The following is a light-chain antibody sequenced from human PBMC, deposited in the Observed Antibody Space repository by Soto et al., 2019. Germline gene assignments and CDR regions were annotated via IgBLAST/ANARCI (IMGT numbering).Light chain of an antibody. CDR1: QTINTF. V-gene: IGKV1-39*01. J-gene: IGKJ1*01. CDR2: EVS. CDR3: QQTFSSPRT. Sequence: DIQVTQSPSSLSASVGDRVTITCRATQTINTFLNWYQHKPGRAPSLLMYEVSTLHAGVTPRFSGGGSGTNFTLTINGLQPEDFATYYCQQTFSSPRTFGPGTTV.